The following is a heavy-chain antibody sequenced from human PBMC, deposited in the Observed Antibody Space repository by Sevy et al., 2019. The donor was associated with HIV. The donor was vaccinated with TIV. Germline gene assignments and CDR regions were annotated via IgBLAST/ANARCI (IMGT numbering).Heavy chain of an antibody. CDR1: GFTFSDYY. Sequence: GGALRLSCAASGFTFSDYYMSWIRQAPGKGLEWVSYISRRGSTINYADSVKGRFTISRDNAKNSLYLQINSLIAEDTAVYYCARENTMIEEPGWLDPWGQGTLVTVSS. CDR3: ARENTMIEEPGWLDP. D-gene: IGHD3-22*01. J-gene: IGHJ5*02. V-gene: IGHV3-11*01. CDR2: ISRRGSTI.